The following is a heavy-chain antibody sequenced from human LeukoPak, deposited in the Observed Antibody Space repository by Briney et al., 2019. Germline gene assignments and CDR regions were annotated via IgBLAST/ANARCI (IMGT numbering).Heavy chain of an antibody. Sequence: SETLSLTCTVSGSSITTYTHWGWIRPSPGKGLEWIASIHHTGNTYYNPSLESRVTISIDTSKNHFSLEVRSVTAADTAFYFCVNSKSNYEAVSWGPGTLVTVSS. D-gene: IGHD3-22*01. CDR2: IHHTGNT. V-gene: IGHV4-38-2*02. CDR3: VNSKSNYEAVS. J-gene: IGHJ5*02. CDR1: GSSITTYTH.